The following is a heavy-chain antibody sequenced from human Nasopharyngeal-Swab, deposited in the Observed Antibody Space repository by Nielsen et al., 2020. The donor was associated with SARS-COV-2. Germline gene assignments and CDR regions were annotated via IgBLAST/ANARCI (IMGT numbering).Heavy chain of an antibody. Sequence: GESLKISCAASGFTFSSYAMSWVRQAPGKGLEWVSAISASGDGKYYADSVKGRFIISRDNSKSTLYLRLNNLRAEDTALYYCAKNIRTLAGSAYWGQGTLVTVSS. J-gene: IGHJ4*02. CDR1: GFTFSSYA. CDR2: ISASGDGK. D-gene: IGHD6-19*01. V-gene: IGHV3-23*01. CDR3: AKNIRTLAGSAY.